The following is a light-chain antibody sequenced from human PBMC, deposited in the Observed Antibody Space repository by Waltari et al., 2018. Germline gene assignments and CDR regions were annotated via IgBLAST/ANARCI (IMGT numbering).Light chain of an antibody. CDR3: QHFNSYPFI. CDR1: QSIGNY. CDR2: MAS. J-gene: IGKJ2*01. Sequence: DIQMTQSPSTLSASVGDRVTITCRASQSIGNYLAWYHQKPGKAPKVLIFMASTLQREVPSRFSGSGSGTEFALTISVLQADDFATYFCQHFNSYPFIFGRGTKLEIK. V-gene: IGKV1-5*03.